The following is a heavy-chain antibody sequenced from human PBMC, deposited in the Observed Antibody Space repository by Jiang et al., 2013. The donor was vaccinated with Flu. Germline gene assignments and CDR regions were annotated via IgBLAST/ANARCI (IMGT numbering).Heavy chain of an antibody. Sequence: LLKPSETLSLTCTVSGGSVSSGNYYWSWIRQPPGKGLEWIGYIYSSGSTNFNPSVKSRVTISADTSKNEFSLKLNSVTAADTAVYYCARARAPEVAANYFDYWGQGTLVTVSS. CDR3: ARARAPEVAANYFDY. J-gene: IGHJ4*02. D-gene: IGHD6-13*01. CDR2: IYSSGST. V-gene: IGHV4-61*01. CDR1: GGSVSSGNYY.